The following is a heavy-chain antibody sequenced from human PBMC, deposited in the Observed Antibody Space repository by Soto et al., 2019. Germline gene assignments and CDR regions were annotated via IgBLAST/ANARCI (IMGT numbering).Heavy chain of an antibody. CDR2: INHSGST. CDR1: GGSFSGYY. D-gene: IGHD1-20*01. CDR3: ARRYGFFDY. Sequence: QVQLQQWGAGLLKPSETLSLTCAVCGGSFSGYYWSWIRQPPGKGLEWIGEINHSGSTNYNPSLKSRVTISVDTSKNQFSLKLSSVTAADTAVYYCARRYGFFDYWGQGTLVTVSS. J-gene: IGHJ4*02. V-gene: IGHV4-34*01.